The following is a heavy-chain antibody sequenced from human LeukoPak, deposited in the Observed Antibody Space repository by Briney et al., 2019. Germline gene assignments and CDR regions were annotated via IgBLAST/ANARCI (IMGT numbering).Heavy chain of an antibody. CDR1: GGSFSGYY. CDR2: INHSGST. V-gene: IGHV4-34*01. D-gene: IGHD6-19*01. Sequence: KASETLSLTCAVYGGSFSGYYWSWIRQPPGKGLEWIGEINHSGSTNYNPSLKSRATISVDTSKNQFSLKLSSVTAADTAVYYCARGSRSRLIAVAVLNYYYYMDVWGKGTTVTVSS. CDR3: ARGSRSRLIAVAVLNYYYYMDV. J-gene: IGHJ6*03.